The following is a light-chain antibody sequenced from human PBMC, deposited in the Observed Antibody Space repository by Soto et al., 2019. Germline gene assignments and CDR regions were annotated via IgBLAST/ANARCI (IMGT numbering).Light chain of an antibody. CDR3: QQYGDSLYT. Sequence: EIVLTQSPGTLSLSPGEGASFSCRASQSVYNNYLAWYQHKPGQSPRLLIYGASTRAAGIPDRFSGSGSGTDFTLTISRLEPEDSAVYYCQQYGDSLYTFGQGTKLEIK. V-gene: IGKV3-20*01. CDR2: GAS. CDR1: QSVYNNY. J-gene: IGKJ2*01.